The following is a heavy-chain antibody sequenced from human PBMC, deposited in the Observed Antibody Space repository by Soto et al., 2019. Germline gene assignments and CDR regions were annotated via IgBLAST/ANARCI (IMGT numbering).Heavy chain of an antibody. J-gene: IGHJ4*02. D-gene: IGHD6-19*01. V-gene: IGHV4-59*11. CDR1: GGSISGHY. Sequence: NPSETLYLTCTVSGGSISGHYWIWIRQSPGKGLEWIGYIFYTGSTNYNPSLKSRVTLSADTSKNQFSLRLSSVTAADTAVYYCARVGSSGWSPDYWGQGTLVTVSS. CDR2: IFYTGST. CDR3: ARVGSSGWSPDY.